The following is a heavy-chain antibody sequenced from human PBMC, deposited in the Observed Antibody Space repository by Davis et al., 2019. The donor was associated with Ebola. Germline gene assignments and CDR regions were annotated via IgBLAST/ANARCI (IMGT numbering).Heavy chain of an antibody. CDR2: ISVSSGYI. CDR1: GFIFSSYT. V-gene: IGHV3-21*04. CDR3: AKQLWLPYYGMDV. J-gene: IGHJ6*04. Sequence: GESLKISCAASGFIFSSYTMNWVRQAPGKGLEWVSSISVSSGYIYYEDSVKGRFTISRDNAKNSLYLQMNSLRAEDTALYYCAKQLWLPYYGMDVWGKGTTVTVSS. D-gene: IGHD5-18*01.